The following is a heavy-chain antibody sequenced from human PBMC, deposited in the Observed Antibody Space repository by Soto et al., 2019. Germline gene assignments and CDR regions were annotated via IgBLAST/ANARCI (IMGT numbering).Heavy chain of an antibody. D-gene: IGHD5-18*01. CDR2: ISYGGST. J-gene: IGHJ4*02. CDR1: GGSINSGGSC. Sequence: QVQLQESGPGLVKPSQTLSLTCTVSGGSINSGGSCWGWFGHHPGKGLDWIGCISYGGSTSYNPSLKSRVTISVDTSKNQFSLKLTSVTAADTAVYYCSRGILVWGQGALITVSS. CDR3: SRGILV. V-gene: IGHV4-31*03.